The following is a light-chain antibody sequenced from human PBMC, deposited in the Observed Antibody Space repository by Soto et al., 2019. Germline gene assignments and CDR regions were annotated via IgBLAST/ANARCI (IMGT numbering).Light chain of an antibody. V-gene: IGKV3-15*01. Sequence: EMVMTQSPATLSVSPGERATISCRASQSVRSSLDWYQQKPRKAPRLLIYGASTRATGVAARFSGSGSGTDFTLTISSLQSEDFAVYYCQQYDNWWTFGQGTKVEIK. J-gene: IGKJ1*01. CDR3: QQYDNWWT. CDR1: QSVRSS. CDR2: GAS.